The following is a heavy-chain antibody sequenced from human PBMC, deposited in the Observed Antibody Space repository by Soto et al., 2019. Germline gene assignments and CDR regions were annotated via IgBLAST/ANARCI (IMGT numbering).Heavy chain of an antibody. CDR3: ARLAVAGPLKTLHDY. D-gene: IGHD6-19*01. V-gene: IGHV3-15*07. CDR2: VKSKADGGSG. Sequence: PGGSLRLSCAASGFPFNNAWINWVRQVPGKGLEWVGRVKSKADGGSGDYADSVKGRFTISRDNSKNTLYLQMNSLRAEDTAVYYCARLAVAGPLKTLHDYWGQGTLVTVSS. J-gene: IGHJ4*02. CDR1: GFPFNNAW.